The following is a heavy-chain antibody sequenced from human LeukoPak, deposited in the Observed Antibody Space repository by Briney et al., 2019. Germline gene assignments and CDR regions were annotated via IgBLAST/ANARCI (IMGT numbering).Heavy chain of an antibody. CDR1: GFTVNSNY. CDR2: IFGGGST. CDR3: AKDGYYDSSAYYYVRYFDL. V-gene: IGHV3-53*01. D-gene: IGHD3-22*01. Sequence: GGSLRLSCAASGFTVNSNYISWVRQAPGKGLEWVSVIFGGGSTNYADSVKGRFTISRDNSKNTLYLQMNSLRAEDTAVYYCAKDGYYDSSAYYYVRYFDLWGRGTLVTVSS. J-gene: IGHJ2*01.